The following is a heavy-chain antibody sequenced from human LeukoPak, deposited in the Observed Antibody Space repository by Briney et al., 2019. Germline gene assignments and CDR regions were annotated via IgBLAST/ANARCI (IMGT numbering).Heavy chain of an antibody. CDR2: TYYRSRWYF. CDR1: GDSVSSNIAS. CDR3: TRDQDGIDV. Sequence: SQTLSLTCAISGDSVSSNIASWNWIRQSPSRGLEWLGRTYYRSRWYFDYAASVKSRLSIKPDTSKNQFSLQLNSLTPEDTGVYYCTRDQDGIDVWGQGTTVTVSS. V-gene: IGHV6-1*01. J-gene: IGHJ6*02.